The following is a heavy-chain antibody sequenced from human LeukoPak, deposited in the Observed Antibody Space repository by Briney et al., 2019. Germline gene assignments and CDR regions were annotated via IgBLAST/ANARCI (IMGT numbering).Heavy chain of an antibody. D-gene: IGHD2-2*01. J-gene: IGHJ3*02. Sequence: PGGSLRLSCAASGFTFSSYGMHWVRQAPGKGLEWVAVIWYDGSNKYYADSVKGRFTISRDNSKNTLYLQMDSLRAEDTAVYYCARASMTGGPAGPLDAFDIWGQGTMVTVSS. CDR3: ARASMTGGPAGPLDAFDI. CDR2: IWYDGSNK. CDR1: GFTFSSYG. V-gene: IGHV3-33*01.